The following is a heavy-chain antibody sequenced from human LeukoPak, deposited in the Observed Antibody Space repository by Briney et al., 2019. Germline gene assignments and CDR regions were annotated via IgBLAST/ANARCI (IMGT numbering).Heavy chain of an antibody. J-gene: IGHJ4*02. CDR3: ARIKEVQLERRVDY. CDR1: GFTFSTNW. V-gene: IGHV3-74*01. D-gene: IGHD1-1*01. CDR2: INGDGSRT. Sequence: GGSLRLSCAASGFTFSTNWMHWVRQAPGKGLVWVSRINGDGSRTNYADSVEGRFTISRDNAKNTVYLQMNSLRAEDTAVYYCARIKEVQLERRVDYWGQGTLVTVSS.